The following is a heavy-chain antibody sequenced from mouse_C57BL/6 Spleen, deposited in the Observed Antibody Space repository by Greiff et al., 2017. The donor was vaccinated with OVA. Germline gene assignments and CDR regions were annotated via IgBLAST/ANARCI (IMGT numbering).Heavy chain of an antibody. CDR3: ARDGGNYFFAY. CDR2: IWRGGST. D-gene: IGHD2-1*01. V-gene: IGHV2-2*01. CDR1: GFSLTSYG. Sequence: VQLKQSGPGLVQPSQSLSITCTVSGFSLTSYGVHWVRQSPGKGLEWLGVIWRGGSTDYNAAFISRLSISKDNSKSQVFFKMNSLQADDTAIYYCARDGGNYFFAYWGQGTLVTVSA. J-gene: IGHJ3*01.